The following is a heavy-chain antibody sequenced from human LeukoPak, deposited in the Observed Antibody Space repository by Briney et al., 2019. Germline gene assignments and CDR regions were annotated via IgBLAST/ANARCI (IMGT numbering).Heavy chain of an antibody. Sequence: SVTVSCKASGGTFSSYPISWVRQAPGQGLEWMGGIIPIFGTANYAQKFQGRVTMTTDTATSTAYMELRSLRFDDTAVYYCARDADSSGQYLDYFDYWGQGTLVTVSS. J-gene: IGHJ4*02. D-gene: IGHD3-22*01. CDR1: GGTFSSYP. V-gene: IGHV1-69*05. CDR2: IIPIFGTA. CDR3: ARDADSSGQYLDYFDY.